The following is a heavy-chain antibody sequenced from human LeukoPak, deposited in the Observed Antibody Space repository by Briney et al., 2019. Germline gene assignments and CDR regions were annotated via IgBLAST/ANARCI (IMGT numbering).Heavy chain of an antibody. CDR1: GGSISSGSYY. CDR2: IYTSGST. Sequence: PSETLSLTCTVSGGSISSGSYYWSWIRQPAGKVLEWIGRIYTSGSTNYNPSLKSRVTISVDTSKNQFSLKLSSVTAADTAVYYCARVYYSSSYDYWYFDLWGRGTLVTVSS. J-gene: IGHJ2*01. D-gene: IGHD6-13*01. CDR3: ARVYYSSSYDYWYFDL. V-gene: IGHV4-61*02.